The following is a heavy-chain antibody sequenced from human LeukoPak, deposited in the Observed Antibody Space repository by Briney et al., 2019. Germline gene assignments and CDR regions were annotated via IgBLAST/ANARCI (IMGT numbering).Heavy chain of an antibody. CDR1: GGSISSYY. J-gene: IGHJ4*02. CDR3: ARVYGSSWLYYFDY. V-gene: IGHV4-59*08. CDR2: TYYSGST. D-gene: IGHD6-13*01. Sequence: SETLSLTCTVSGGSISSYYWSWIRQPPGKGLEWIGYTYYSGSTKYNPSLKSRVTISVGTSKNQFSLKLSSVTAADTAVYYCARVYGSSWLYYFDYWGQGTLVTVSS.